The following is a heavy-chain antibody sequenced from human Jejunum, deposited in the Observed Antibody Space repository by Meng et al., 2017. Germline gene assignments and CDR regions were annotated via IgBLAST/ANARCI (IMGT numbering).Heavy chain of an antibody. J-gene: IGHJ4*02. Sequence: QVDLVQSGGEVKKAWASMKVSCKASGYPFDRFGVSWIRQAPGQGLEWVGWISAYTGKTDYAQKFQGRVLMTAETSTTTVYMELTSLTSDDTAVYYCARDKYAYALGYFDYWGQGTLVTVSS. D-gene: IGHD2-2*01. CDR1: GYPFDRFG. CDR2: ISAYTGKT. CDR3: ARDKYAYALGYFDY. V-gene: IGHV1-18*01.